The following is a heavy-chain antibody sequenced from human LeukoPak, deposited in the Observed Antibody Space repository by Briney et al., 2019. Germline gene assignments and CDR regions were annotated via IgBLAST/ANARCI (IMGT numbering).Heavy chain of an antibody. D-gene: IGHD2-2*01. CDR1: GFSLGTNGMC. Sequence: SGPTLVNPTQTLTLTCTFSGFSLGTNGMCVSWIRQPPGQALEWLARIDWDDDKYYSTSLKTRLTISKDTSKNQVVLTMTNMDPVDTATYYCARIRSTSCKGDYWGQGTLVTVSP. J-gene: IGHJ4*02. V-gene: IGHV2-70*11. CDR2: IDWDDDK. CDR3: ARIRSTSCKGDY.